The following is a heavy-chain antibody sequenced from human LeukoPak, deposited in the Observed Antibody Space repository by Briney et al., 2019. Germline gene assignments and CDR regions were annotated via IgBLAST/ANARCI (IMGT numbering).Heavy chain of an antibody. Sequence: GRSLRLSCAASGFTFSSYGMHWVRQAPGKGLEWVAVIWYDGSNKYYADSVKGRFTISRDNSKNTLYLQMNSLRAEDTAVYYCARQDIVVVVAATRDYYYGMDVWGQGTTVTVSS. CDR3: ARQDIVVVVAATRDYYYGMDV. D-gene: IGHD2-15*01. CDR2: IWYDGSNK. J-gene: IGHJ6*02. V-gene: IGHV3-33*01. CDR1: GFTFSSYG.